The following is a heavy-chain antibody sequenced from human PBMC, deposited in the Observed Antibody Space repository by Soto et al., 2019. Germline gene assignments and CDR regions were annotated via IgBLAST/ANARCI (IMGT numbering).Heavy chain of an antibody. D-gene: IGHD1-1*01. CDR3: ARSPGTTGTTITMDV. J-gene: IGHJ6*03. Sequence: ASVKVSCKASGGTFSSYTISWVRQAPGQGLEWMGRIIPILGIANYAQKFQGRVTITADKSTSTAYMELSSLISEDTAVYYCARSPGTTGTTITMDVWGKGTTVTVSS. V-gene: IGHV1-69*02. CDR1: GGTFSSYT. CDR2: IIPILGIA.